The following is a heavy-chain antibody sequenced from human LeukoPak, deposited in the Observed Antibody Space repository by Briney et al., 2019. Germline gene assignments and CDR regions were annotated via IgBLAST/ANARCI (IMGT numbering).Heavy chain of an antibody. CDR3: ARLVAYRDRLFDY. CDR1: GGSISSYY. CDR2: IYYSGST. J-gene: IGHJ4*02. V-gene: IGHV4-59*01. Sequence: SETLSLTCTVSGGSISSYYWSWIRQPPGKGLEWIGYIYYSGSTNYNPSLKSRVTISVDTSKNQFSLKLSSVTAADTAVYYCARLVAYRDRLFDYWGQGTLVTVSS. D-gene: IGHD2-15*01.